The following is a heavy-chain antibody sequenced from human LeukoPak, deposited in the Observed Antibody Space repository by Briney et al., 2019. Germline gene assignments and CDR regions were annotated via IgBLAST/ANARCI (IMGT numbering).Heavy chain of an antibody. V-gene: IGHV1-2*02. CDR2: INPNSGGT. Sequence: ASVKVSCKASGYTFTGYYMHWVRQAPGQGLEWMVWINPNSGGTNYAQKFQGRVTMTRDTSISTAYMELSRLRSDDTAVYYCTSSGWYGGYYFDYWGQGTLVTVSS. CDR3: TSSGWYGGYYFDY. D-gene: IGHD6-19*01. J-gene: IGHJ4*02. CDR1: GYTFTGYY.